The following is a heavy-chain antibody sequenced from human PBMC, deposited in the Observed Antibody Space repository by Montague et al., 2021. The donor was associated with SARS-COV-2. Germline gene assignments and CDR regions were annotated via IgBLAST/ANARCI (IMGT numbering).Heavy chain of an antibody. CDR2: IKQDGSEK. J-gene: IGHJ6*02. Sequence: SLRLSCAASGFTFSSYWMSWVRQAPGKGLEWVANIKQDGSEKYYVDSVKGRFTISRDNAKNSLYLQMNSLRAEDTAVYYCAGVGLGITMVQGAHYYYYGMDVWGQGTTVTVSS. CDR1: GFTFSSYW. CDR3: AGVGLGITMVQGAHYYYYGMDV. D-gene: IGHD3-10*01. V-gene: IGHV3-7*03.